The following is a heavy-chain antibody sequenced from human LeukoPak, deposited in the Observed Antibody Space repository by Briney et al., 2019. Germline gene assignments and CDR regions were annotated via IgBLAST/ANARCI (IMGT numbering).Heavy chain of an antibody. CDR1: GFTFSSYA. CDR3: AKGFVTYYDY. J-gene: IGHJ4*02. CDR2: ISGSGTIT. Sequence: GRSLRLSCAASGFTFSSYAMHWVRQAPGKGLEWVSAISGSGTITYYADSVKGRFTISRDTSKNTLYLQMKTLRAEDTALYYCAKGFVTYYDYWGQGTLVTVSS. D-gene: IGHD3-10*01. V-gene: IGHV3-23*01.